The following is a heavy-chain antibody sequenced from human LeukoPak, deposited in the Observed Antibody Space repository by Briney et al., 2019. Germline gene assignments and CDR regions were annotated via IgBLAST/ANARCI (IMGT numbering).Heavy chain of an antibody. D-gene: IGHD6-19*01. CDR3: AKDMDSSGGGY. Sequence: QPGGSLRLSCAASGFTFSSYGMHWVRQAPGKGLEWVAVISYDGSNKYYADSVKGRFTIPRDNSKNTLYLQMNSLRVEDTAVYYCAKDMDSSGGGYWGQGTLVTVSS. CDR1: GFTFSSYG. CDR2: ISYDGSNK. J-gene: IGHJ4*02. V-gene: IGHV3-30*18.